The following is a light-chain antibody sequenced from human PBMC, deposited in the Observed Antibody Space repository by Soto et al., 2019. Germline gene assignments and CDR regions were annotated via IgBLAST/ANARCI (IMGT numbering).Light chain of an antibody. V-gene: IGKV3-11*01. CDR3: QQYGNSAIT. CDR1: QSVSSY. Sequence: EIVLTQSPATLSLSPGERATLSFRASQSVSSYLAWYQQKPGQAPRLLIYDASNRATGIPARFSGSGSGTDFTLTISSLEPEDFAVYYCQQYGNSAITFGQGTRLAIK. CDR2: DAS. J-gene: IGKJ5*01.